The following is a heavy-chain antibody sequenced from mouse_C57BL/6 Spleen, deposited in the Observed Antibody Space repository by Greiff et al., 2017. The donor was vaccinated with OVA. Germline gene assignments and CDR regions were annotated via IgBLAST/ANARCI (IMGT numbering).Heavy chain of an antibody. J-gene: IGHJ2*01. CDR2: IHPSSGST. Sequence: QVQLQQPGAELVKPGASVKLSCKASGYTFTSYWMHWVQQRPGQGLEWIGMIHPSSGSTNYNEKFKSKATLTVDNSSSTAYMHHSSLTSEDAAVYYCARDLPGDWGQGTTLTASS. V-gene: IGHV1-64*01. CDR1: GYTFTSYW. CDR3: ARDLPGD.